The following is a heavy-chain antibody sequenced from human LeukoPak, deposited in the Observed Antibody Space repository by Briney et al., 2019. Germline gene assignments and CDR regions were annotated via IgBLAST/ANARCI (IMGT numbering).Heavy chain of an antibody. Sequence: GASVKVSCKASGGTFSSYAISWVRQAPGQGLEWMGGIIPIFGTANYAQKFQGRVTITTDESTSTAHMELSSLRSEDTAVYYCARVKWNNVYWYFDLWGRGTLVTVSS. CDR3: ARVKWNNVYWYFDL. J-gene: IGHJ2*01. D-gene: IGHD1/OR15-1a*01. CDR2: IIPIFGTA. V-gene: IGHV1-69*05. CDR1: GGTFSSYA.